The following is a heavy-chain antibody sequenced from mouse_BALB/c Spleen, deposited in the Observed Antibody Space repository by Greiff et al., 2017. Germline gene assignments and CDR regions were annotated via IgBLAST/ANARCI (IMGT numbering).Heavy chain of an antibody. J-gene: IGHJ3*01. Sequence: QVQLQQSGAELVKPGASVKLSCKASGYTFTSYYMYWVKQRPGQGLEWIGEINPSNGGTNFNEKFKSKATLTVDKSSSTAYMQLSSLTSEDSAVYYCTREGGLRRGWFAYWGQGTLVTVSA. CDR2: INPSNGGT. CDR3: TREGGLRRGWFAY. CDR1: GYTFTSYY. D-gene: IGHD2-4*01. V-gene: IGHV1S81*02.